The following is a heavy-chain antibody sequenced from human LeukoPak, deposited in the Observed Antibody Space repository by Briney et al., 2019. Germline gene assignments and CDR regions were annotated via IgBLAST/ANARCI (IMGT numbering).Heavy chain of an antibody. CDR3: AKESGKFDY. V-gene: IGHV3-43*02. CDR1: GLPIADFA. CDR2: ISGDGVST. J-gene: IGHJ4*02. Sequence: PGGSLRLSCVGSGLPIADFAMHWVRQAPGKGLEWVSLISGDGVSTFYADSVKGRFSISRDNSKNSLYLEMNSLRTEDAAMYYCAKESGKFDYWGQGTLVAVSS.